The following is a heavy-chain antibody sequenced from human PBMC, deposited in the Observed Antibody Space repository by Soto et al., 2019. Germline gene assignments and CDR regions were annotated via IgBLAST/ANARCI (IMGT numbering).Heavy chain of an antibody. CDR1: GFSFSNYG. CDR3: AKDQISHFWSGFPPYYSYTMDV. Sequence: QVQLVESGGGVIQPGKSLRLSCAASGFSFSNYGMHWVRLAPARGLEWVAVISYDGSTKYYGDSVKGRFTISRDNSINTLYLQMNSLRAEDTALYYCAKDQISHFWSGFPPYYSYTMDVWGPGTTVTVSS. V-gene: IGHV3-30*18. J-gene: IGHJ6*02. D-gene: IGHD3-3*02. CDR2: ISYDGSTK.